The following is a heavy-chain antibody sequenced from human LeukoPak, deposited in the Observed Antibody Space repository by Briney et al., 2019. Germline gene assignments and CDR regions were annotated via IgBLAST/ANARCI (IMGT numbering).Heavy chain of an antibody. CDR2: IYHSGST. CDR3: ARAIEVVAMTPFDY. J-gene: IGHJ4*02. D-gene: IGHD2-15*01. V-gene: IGHV4-34*01. Sequence: SETLSLACAVYGGSFSGYYWSWVRQPPGKGLEWIGSIYHSGSTYYNPSLKSRVTISVDTSKNQFSLKLTSVTAADTAVYYCARAIEVVAMTPFDYWSQGTLVTVSS. CDR1: GGSFSGYY.